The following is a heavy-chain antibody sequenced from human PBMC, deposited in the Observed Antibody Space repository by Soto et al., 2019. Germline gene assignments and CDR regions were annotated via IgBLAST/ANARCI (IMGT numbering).Heavy chain of an antibody. J-gene: IGHJ4*02. D-gene: IGHD3-3*01. CDR1: GFSITNTW. V-gene: IGHV3-15*07. CDR3: ISYPDFWGGHTPL. Sequence: EVQLVESGGGLVQPGGSLRLSCAASGFSITNTWMHWVRQAPGKGLEWVGRVKSKADGGTADYAAPVKGRFTVSRDDSKNTQYLQTNSLKVDDTAVYYCISYPDFWGGHTPLWGQGTLVTDSS. CDR2: VKSKADGGTA.